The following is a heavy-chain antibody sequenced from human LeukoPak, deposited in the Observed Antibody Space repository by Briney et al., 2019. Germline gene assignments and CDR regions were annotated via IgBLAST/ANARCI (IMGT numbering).Heavy chain of an antibody. V-gene: IGHV3-23*01. Sequence: GGSLRLSCAASGFTFSSYAMSWVCKAPGKGLEWVSAISGSGGSTYYADSVKGRFTISRDNSKNTLYLQMNSLRAEDTAVYYCAKRRYTWLVRWYFDYWGQGTLVTVSS. CDR3: AKRRYTWLVRWYFDY. CDR1: GFTFSSYA. D-gene: IGHD6-19*01. CDR2: ISGSGGST. J-gene: IGHJ4*02.